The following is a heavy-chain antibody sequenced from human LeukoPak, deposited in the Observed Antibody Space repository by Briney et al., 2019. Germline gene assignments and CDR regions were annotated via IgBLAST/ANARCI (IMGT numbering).Heavy chain of an antibody. Sequence: SETLSLTCAVYGGSFSGYYWSWIRQPPGKGLEWIGEINHSGSTNYSPSLKSRVTISVDTSKNQFSLKLSSVTAADTAVYYCARGMGLVSSLGAFDIWGQGTMVTVSS. V-gene: IGHV4-34*01. D-gene: IGHD2/OR15-2a*01. J-gene: IGHJ3*02. CDR1: GGSFSGYY. CDR3: ARGMGLVSSLGAFDI. CDR2: INHSGST.